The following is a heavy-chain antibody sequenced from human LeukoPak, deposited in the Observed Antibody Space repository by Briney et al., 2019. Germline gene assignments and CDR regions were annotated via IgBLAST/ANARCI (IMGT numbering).Heavy chain of an antibody. CDR1: RFTFSSYA. CDR3: AEHKENYGDSCLDAY. J-gene: IGHJ4*02. Sequence: GGSLRLSCAASRFTFSSYAMSWVRQGPGKGLEWVSSISGRGDSTYYADSVKGRFTISRDNSKKTLYLQLNSLRVEDTAVYFCAEHKENYGDSCLDAYWGQGALVTVSS. D-gene: IGHD4-17*01. V-gene: IGHV3-23*01. CDR2: ISGRGDST.